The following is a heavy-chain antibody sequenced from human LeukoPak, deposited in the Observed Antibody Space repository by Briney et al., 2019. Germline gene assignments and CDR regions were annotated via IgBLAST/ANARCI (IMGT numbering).Heavy chain of an antibody. Sequence: PGGSLRLSCAASGITFSDYYMSWIRQAPGKGLEWVSYISSSGSTIYYADSVKGRFTISRDNAKNSLYLQMNSLRAEDTAVYYCARDFVPRKFAFDIWGQGTMVTVSS. CDR1: GITFSDYY. CDR2: ISSSGSTI. CDR3: ARDFVPRKFAFDI. J-gene: IGHJ3*02. D-gene: IGHD1-14*01. V-gene: IGHV3-11*01.